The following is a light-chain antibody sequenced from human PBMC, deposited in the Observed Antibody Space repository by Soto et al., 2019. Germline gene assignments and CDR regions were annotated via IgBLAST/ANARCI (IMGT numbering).Light chain of an antibody. CDR2: DAS. V-gene: IGKV3-20*01. Sequence: EIVLTRSPGTRSLSPGGSGTLSCMASQIVSSAYVAWYQQKPGQAPKLLTYDASRRASGTPDRFSGSGSGTDYTLTISRLEPEDFAVYYCQQYGTSPQTFGQGTKVDIK. CDR3: QQYGTSPQT. J-gene: IGKJ1*01. CDR1: QIVSSAY.